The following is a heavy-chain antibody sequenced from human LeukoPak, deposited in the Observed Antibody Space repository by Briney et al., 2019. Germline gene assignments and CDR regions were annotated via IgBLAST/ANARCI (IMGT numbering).Heavy chain of an antibody. J-gene: IGHJ6*04. V-gene: IGHV3-21*01. CDR1: GCTFSNYN. CDR3: AELGITMIGGV. D-gene: IGHD3-10*02. Sequence: GGSLRLSCAASGCTFSNYNMNWVRQPPGKGLEWVSSISSSSSYIYYADSVKGRFTISRDNAKNSLYLQMNSLRAEDTAVYYCAELGITMIGGVWGKGTTVTISS. CDR2: ISSSSSYI.